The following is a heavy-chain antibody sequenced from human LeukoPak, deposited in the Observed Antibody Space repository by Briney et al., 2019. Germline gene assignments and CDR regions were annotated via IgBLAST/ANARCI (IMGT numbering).Heavy chain of an antibody. CDR3: ARDVTRQVMDV. V-gene: IGHV4-59*12. CDR1: GGSISSYY. CDR2: IYYSGST. Sequence: SETLSLTCTVSGGSISSYYWSWIRQPPGKGLEWIGYIYYSGSTNYNPSLKSRVTISVDTSKNQFSLEMRSVTAADTAVYYCARDVTRQVMDVWGQGTTVTVSS. J-gene: IGHJ6*02. D-gene: IGHD2-15*01.